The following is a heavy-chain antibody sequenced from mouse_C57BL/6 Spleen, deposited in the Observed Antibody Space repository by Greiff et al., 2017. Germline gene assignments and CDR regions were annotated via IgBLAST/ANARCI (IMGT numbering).Heavy chain of an antibody. J-gene: IGHJ4*01. CDR1: GYTFTTYP. V-gene: IGHV1-47*01. D-gene: IGHD2-1*01. CDR2: FHPYNDDT. Sequence: VQLVESGAELVKPGASVKMSCKASGYTFTTYPIEWMKQNHGKSLEWIGNFHPYNDDTKYNEKFKGKATLTVEKSSSTVYLELSRLTSDDSAVYYCARRRDGNYDYAMDYWGQGTSVTVSS. CDR3: ARRRDGNYDYAMDY.